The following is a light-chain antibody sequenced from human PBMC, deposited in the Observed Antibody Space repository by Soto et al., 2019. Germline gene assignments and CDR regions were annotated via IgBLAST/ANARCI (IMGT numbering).Light chain of an antibody. CDR2: EVS. CDR1: SSDVGGYNY. CDR3: QSYDRSLSAWV. J-gene: IGLJ3*02. V-gene: IGLV2-14*01. Sequence: QSALTQPASVSGSPGQSITISCTGTSSDVGGYNYVSWYQQHPGKAPKLMIYEVSNRPSGVSNRFSGSKSGNTASLTISGLQAEDEADYYCQSYDRSLSAWVFGGGTKLTVL.